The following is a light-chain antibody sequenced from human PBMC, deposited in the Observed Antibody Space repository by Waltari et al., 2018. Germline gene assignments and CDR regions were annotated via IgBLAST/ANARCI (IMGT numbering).Light chain of an antibody. J-gene: IGKJ1*01. V-gene: IGKV3-20*01. CDR2: VAS. CDR3: QHYVRLPAT. Sequence: EIVLTQSPGTLSLSPGEIATHSCRARQHVRRTLAWYQQKPGQAPKLLIYVASIRATGIPDRFTGSGSGTDFSLTISSLEPEDFAIYFCQHYVRLPATFGQGTKVEIK. CDR1: QHVRRT.